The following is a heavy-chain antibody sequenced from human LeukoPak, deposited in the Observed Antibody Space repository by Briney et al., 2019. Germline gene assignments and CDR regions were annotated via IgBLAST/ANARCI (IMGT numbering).Heavy chain of an antibody. V-gene: IGHV1-24*01. CDR3: AITPGLGATNRDY. CDR1: GYTLTELS. CDR2: FDPEDGET. Sequence: ASVKVSCTVSGYTLTELSMHWVRQAPGKGLEWMGGFDPEDGETIYAQKFQGRVTMTEDTSTDTAYMELSSLRSEDTAVYYCAITPGLGATNRDYWGQGTLVTVSS. J-gene: IGHJ4*02. D-gene: IGHD1-26*01.